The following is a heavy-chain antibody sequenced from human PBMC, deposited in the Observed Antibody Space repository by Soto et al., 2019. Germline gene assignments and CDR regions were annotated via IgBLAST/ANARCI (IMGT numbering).Heavy chain of an antibody. Sequence: PSETLSLTCAVYGGSFSGYYWSWIRQPPGKGLEWIGEINHSGSTNYNPSLKSRVTISVDTSKNQFSLKLSSVTAADTAVYYCARGRYAMVRGVTQIGRFDPWGQGTLVTVSS. J-gene: IGHJ5*02. CDR1: GGSFSGYY. CDR3: ARGRYAMVRGVTQIGRFDP. CDR2: INHSGST. V-gene: IGHV4-34*01. D-gene: IGHD3-10*01.